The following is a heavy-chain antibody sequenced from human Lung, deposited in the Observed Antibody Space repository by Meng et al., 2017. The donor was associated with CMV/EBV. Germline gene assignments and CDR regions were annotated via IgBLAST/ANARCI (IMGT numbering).Heavy chain of an antibody. CDR2: ISTYNDNT. CDR1: GYTFTSYG. Sequence: ASVKVSCKASGYTFTSYGISWVRQAPGQGLEWMGWISTYNDNTNYAQKLQDRVTMTTDTSTSTAHMELRSLRSDDTAVYYCARVSGHLITMILYYFDSWGQGTLVTVSS. CDR3: ARVSGHLITMILYYFDS. V-gene: IGHV1-18*01. D-gene: IGHD3-22*01. J-gene: IGHJ4*02.